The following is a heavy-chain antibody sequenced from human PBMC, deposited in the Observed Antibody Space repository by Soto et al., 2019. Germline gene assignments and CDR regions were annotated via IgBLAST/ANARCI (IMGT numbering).Heavy chain of an antibody. V-gene: IGHV1-18*01. J-gene: IGHJ4*02. CDR1: GGTFSSYA. CDR2: ISRYYGKP. D-gene: IGHD3-22*01. CDR3: ARGGQNGYYDSRAMVDY. Sequence: ASVKVSCKASGGTFSSYAINWVRQAPGQGLEWMGWISRYYGKPDYAQKLQGRVTMTTDTSTSTAYMELRSLRSDDTAVYYCARGGQNGYYDSRAMVDYWGQGTLVTV.